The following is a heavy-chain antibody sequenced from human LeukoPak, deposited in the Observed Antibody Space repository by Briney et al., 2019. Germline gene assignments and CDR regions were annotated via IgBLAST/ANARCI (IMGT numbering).Heavy chain of an antibody. V-gene: IGHV3-69-1*01. Sequence: GGSLRLSCAASGFTVSNNYMTWVRQAPGKGLEWVSSFTSMSRTIYYADSVKGRFTISRDDAKESLYLQMNSLRAEDTAIYYCARQSSGIAATDKIDYWGQGALVTVSS. D-gene: IGHD6-13*01. CDR1: GFTVSNNY. J-gene: IGHJ4*02. CDR3: ARQSSGIAATDKIDY. CDR2: FTSMSRTI.